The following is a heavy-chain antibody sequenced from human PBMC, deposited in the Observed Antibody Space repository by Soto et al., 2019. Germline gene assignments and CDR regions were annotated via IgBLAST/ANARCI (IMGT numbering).Heavy chain of an antibody. CDR3: AKGVEIAVAAPIDY. CDR2: ISYDGSNK. D-gene: IGHD6-19*01. V-gene: IGHV3-30*18. CDR1: GFTFSSYG. Sequence: QVQLVESGGGVVQPGRSLRLSCAASGFTFSSYGMHWVRQAPGKGLEWVAVISYDGSNKYYADSVKGRFTISRDNSKNTLYLQMNSLRAEDTAVYYCAKGVEIAVAAPIDYWGQGTLVNVSS. J-gene: IGHJ4*02.